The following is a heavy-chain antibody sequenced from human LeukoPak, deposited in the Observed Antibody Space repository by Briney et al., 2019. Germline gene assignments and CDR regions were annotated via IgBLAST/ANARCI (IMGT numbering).Heavy chain of an antibody. V-gene: IGHV3-23*01. D-gene: IGHD3-3*01. J-gene: IGHJ6*03. CDR2: ISGSGGST. Sequence: PGGSLRLSCAASGFTFSSYAMSWVRQAPGKGLEWVSAISGSGGSTYYADSVKGRFTISRDNSKNTLYLQMNSLRAEDTAIYYCAKVGYYDFWSGYDYYYYMDVXGKGTTVTVSS. CDR1: GFTFSSYA. CDR3: AKVGYYDFWSGYDYYYYMDV.